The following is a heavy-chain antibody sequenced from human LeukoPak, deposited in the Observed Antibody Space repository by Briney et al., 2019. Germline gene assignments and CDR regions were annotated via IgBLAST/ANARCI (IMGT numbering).Heavy chain of an antibody. V-gene: IGHV1-18*01. CDR1: GYTFTSYD. D-gene: IGHD3-16*01. J-gene: IGHJ1*01. CDR2: ISAYNGNT. Sequence: ASVKVSCKASGYTFTSYDISWVRQAPGQGLEWMGWISAYNGNTNYAQKLQGRVTMTTDTSTSTAYMELSGLRSGDTAIYYCASAESHDYGETWGQGTLVTVSS. CDR3: ASAESHDYGET.